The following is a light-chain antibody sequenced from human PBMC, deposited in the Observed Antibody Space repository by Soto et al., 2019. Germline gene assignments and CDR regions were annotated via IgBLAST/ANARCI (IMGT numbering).Light chain of an antibody. CDR2: DVS. J-gene: IGLJ1*01. CDR1: SSDVGAYNY. V-gene: IGLV2-14*01. CDR3: PSYTTGGIYV. Sequence: QSVLTQPASVSGSPGQSIAISCTGTSSDVGAYNYVSWYQQHPGKAPKLMIYDVSNRPSGVSNRFSGSKSGNTASLTISGLQVEDGADYYCPSYTTGGIYVFETGTKVTAL.